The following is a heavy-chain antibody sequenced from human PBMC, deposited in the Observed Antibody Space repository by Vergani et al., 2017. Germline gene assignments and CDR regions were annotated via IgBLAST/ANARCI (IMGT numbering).Heavy chain of an antibody. V-gene: IGHV1-46*01. D-gene: IGHD1-7*01. CDR3: ARGDNWNYAMAGVGYMDV. CDR1: GYTLTELS. CDR2: INPSGGST. Sequence: QVQLVQSGAEVKKPGASVKVSCKVSGYTLTELSMHWVRQAPGQGLEWMGIINPSGGSTSYAQKFQGRVTMTRDTSTSTVYMELSSLRSEDTAVYYCARGDNWNYAMAGVGYMDVWGKGTTVTVSS. J-gene: IGHJ6*03.